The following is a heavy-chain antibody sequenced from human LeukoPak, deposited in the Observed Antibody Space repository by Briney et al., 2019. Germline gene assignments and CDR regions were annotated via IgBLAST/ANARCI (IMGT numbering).Heavy chain of an antibody. CDR2: IYSGGNT. V-gene: IGHV3-53*01. Sequence: PGGSLRLSCAASGFTFSSYAMHWVRQAPGKGLEWVSLIYSGGNTYYTDSVRGRFTVSRDNSKNMLYLQMNSLRAEDTAVYYCASPSDNWDYGHRGQGTLVTVSS. D-gene: IGHD1-7*01. J-gene: IGHJ4*02. CDR1: GFTFSSYA. CDR3: ASPSDNWDYGH.